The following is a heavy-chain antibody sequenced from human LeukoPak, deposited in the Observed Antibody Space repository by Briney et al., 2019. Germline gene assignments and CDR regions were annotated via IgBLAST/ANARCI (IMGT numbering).Heavy chain of an antibody. CDR3: ARIYYGSGSEALVFDY. CDR1: GGSFSGYY. D-gene: IGHD3-10*01. J-gene: IGHJ4*02. Sequence: SETLSLTCAVYGGSFSGYYWSWIRQPPGKGLEWIGEINHSGSTNYNPSLKSRVTISVDTSKNQFSLKLSSVTAADTAVYYCARIYYGSGSEALVFDYWGQGTLVTVSS. CDR2: INHSGST. V-gene: IGHV4-34*01.